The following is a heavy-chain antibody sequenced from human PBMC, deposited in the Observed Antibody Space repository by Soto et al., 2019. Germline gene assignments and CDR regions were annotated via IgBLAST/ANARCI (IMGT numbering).Heavy chain of an antibody. J-gene: IGHJ3*02. CDR3: ARGSEGYGDYVGAFDI. Sequence: QVQLVESGGGVVQPGRSLRLSCAASGFTFSSYGMHWVRQAPGKGLEWVAVIWYDGSNKYYADSVKGRFTISRDNSKNTLYRHMNSLRAEDTAVYYCARGSEGYGDYVGAFDIWGQGTMVTVSS. D-gene: IGHD4-17*01. CDR2: IWYDGSNK. V-gene: IGHV3-33*01. CDR1: GFTFSSYG.